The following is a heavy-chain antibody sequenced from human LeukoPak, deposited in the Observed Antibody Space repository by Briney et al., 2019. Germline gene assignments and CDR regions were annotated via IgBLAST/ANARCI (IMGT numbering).Heavy chain of an antibody. CDR3: ARHPMTYYDFWSGYYSYYYFDY. D-gene: IGHD3-3*01. V-gene: IGHV5-51*01. CDR2: IYPGDSDT. CDR1: GYSFTSYW. Sequence: GESLKISCKGSGYSFTSYWTGWVRQMPGKGLEWMGIIYPGDSDTRYSPSFQGQVTISADKSISTAYLQWSSLKASDTAMYYCARHPMTYYDFWSGYYSYYYFDYWGQGTLVTVSS. J-gene: IGHJ4*02.